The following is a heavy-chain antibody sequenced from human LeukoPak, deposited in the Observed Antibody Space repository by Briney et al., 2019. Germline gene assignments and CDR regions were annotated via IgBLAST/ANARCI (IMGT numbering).Heavy chain of an antibody. D-gene: IGHD5-24*01. V-gene: IGHV4-38-2*02. CDR2: IYHSGST. J-gene: IGHJ2*01. CDR1: GYSISSGYY. CDR3: ARGVDGYMATPNWYFDL. Sequence: PSETLSLTCTVSGYSISSGYYWGWIRQPPGKGLEWIGSIYHSGSTYYNPSLKSRVTISVDTSKNQFSLKLSSVTAADTAVYYCARGVDGYMATPNWYFDLWGRGTLVTVSS.